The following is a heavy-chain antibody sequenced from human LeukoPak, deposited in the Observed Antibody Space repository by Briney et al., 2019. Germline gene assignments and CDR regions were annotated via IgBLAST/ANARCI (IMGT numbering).Heavy chain of an antibody. D-gene: IGHD5-12*01. CDR3: STDSLVANF. CDR2: IKSKTNGETT. J-gene: IGHJ4*02. CDR1: GFTFSNAW. V-gene: IGHV3-15*01. Sequence: AGGSLRLSCAASGFTFSNAWMSWVRQAPGKGLDWVGRIKSKTNGETTDYGAPVKGRFTISRDDSRNTLYLQMDSLKTEDTAVYYCSTDSLVANFWGQGTLVTVSS.